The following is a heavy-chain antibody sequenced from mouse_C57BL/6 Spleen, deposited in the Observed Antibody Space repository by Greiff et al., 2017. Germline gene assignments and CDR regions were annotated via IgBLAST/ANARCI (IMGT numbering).Heavy chain of an antibody. J-gene: IGHJ4*01. V-gene: IGHV1-15*01. D-gene: IGHD1-1*02. CDR2: IDPETGGT. CDR1: GYTFTDYE. Sequence: VQLQQPGAELVRPGASVTLSCKASGYTFTDYEMHWVKQTPVHGLEWIGAIDPETGGTAYNQKFKGKAILTADKSSSTAYMELRSLTSEDSAVYYCTLYGGYAMDYWGQGTSVTVSS. CDR3: TLYGGYAMDY.